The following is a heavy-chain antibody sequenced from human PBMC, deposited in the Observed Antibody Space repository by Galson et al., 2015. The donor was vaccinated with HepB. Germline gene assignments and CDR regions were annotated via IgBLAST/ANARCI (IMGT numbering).Heavy chain of an antibody. V-gene: IGHV1-58*02. CDR3: AAARLTSVKQQLEYYFDY. CDR2: IVVGSGNT. D-gene: IGHD6-13*01. Sequence: SVKVSCKASGFTFTSSAMQWVRQARGQRLEWIGWIVVGSGNTNYAQKFQERVTITRDMSTSTAYMELSSLRSEDTAVYYCAAARLTSVKQQLEYYFDYWGQGTLVTVSS. J-gene: IGHJ4*02. CDR1: GFTFTSSA.